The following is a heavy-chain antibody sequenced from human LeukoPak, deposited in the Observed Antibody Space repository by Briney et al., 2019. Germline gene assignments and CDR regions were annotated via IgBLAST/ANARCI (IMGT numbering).Heavy chain of an antibody. V-gene: IGHV3-74*01. CDR1: GFTFSSYW. CDR2: INTDGSTT. D-gene: IGHD6-19*01. Sequence: GGSLRLSCAASGFTFSSYWMHWVRQVPGEGLVWVSRINTDGSTTNYADSVRGRFTISRDNAKNTVYLEMNSLRVEDTAVYYCARGAVESSGWFFDYWGQGTLVTVSS. J-gene: IGHJ4*02. CDR3: ARGAVESSGWFFDY.